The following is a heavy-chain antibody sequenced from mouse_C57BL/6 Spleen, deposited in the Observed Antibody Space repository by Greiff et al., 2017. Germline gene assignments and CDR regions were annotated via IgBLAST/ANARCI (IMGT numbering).Heavy chain of an antibody. V-gene: IGHV5-9-1*02. D-gene: IGHD3-2*02. CDR1: GFTFSSYA. Sequence: EVKVEESGEGLVKPGGSLKLSCAASGFTFSSYAMSWVRQTPEKRLEWVAYISSGGDYIYYADTVKGRFTISRDNARNTLYLQMSSRKSEDTAMYYCTRATDSSGYVDYWGQGTTLTVSS. CDR2: ISSGGDYI. J-gene: IGHJ2*01. CDR3: TRATDSSGYVDY.